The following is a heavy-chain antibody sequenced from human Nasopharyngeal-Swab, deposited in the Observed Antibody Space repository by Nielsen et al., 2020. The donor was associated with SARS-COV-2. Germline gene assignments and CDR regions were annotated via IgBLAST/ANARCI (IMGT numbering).Heavy chain of an antibody. V-gene: IGHV4-31*02. CDR2: IYYSGST. D-gene: IGHD3-3*01. CDR3: ARARTRTIFGVVGWFDP. Sequence: CQAPGKGLEWIGYIYYSGSTYYNPSLKSRVTISVDTSKNQFSLKLSSVTAADTAVYYCARARTRTIFGVVGWFDPWGQGTLVTVSS. J-gene: IGHJ5*02.